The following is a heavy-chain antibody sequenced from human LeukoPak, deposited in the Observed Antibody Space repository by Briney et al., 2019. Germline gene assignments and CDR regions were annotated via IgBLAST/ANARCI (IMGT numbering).Heavy chain of an antibody. V-gene: IGHV4-39*01. CDR1: GFTFSSYA. J-gene: IGHJ4*02. CDR3: ARRKGGTSMFDN. Sequence: PGGSLRLSCAASGFTFSSYAMSWVRQPPGKGLEWIGNMYYRGSTYYNPSLKSRVAISLDTSKNQLSLTLNSLTAADTAVYYCARRKGGTSMFDNWGQGTLVSVSS. D-gene: IGHD1-1*01. CDR2: MYYRGST.